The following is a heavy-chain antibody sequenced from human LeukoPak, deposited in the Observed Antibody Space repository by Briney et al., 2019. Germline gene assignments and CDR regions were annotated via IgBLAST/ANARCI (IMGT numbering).Heavy chain of an antibody. D-gene: IGHD5-24*01. V-gene: IGHV4-59*02. J-gene: IGHJ4*02. Sequence: SETLSLTCTVSGGSVSVQYWSLVRQPPGKGLEWIGCTNYSGSTSSNPSLKGRVTMSVDTSKNQFSLKLSSVTAADTAVYYCVSDKGWLQFDSWGQGTLVSVSS. CDR1: GGSVSVQY. CDR2: TNYSGST. CDR3: VSDKGWLQFDS.